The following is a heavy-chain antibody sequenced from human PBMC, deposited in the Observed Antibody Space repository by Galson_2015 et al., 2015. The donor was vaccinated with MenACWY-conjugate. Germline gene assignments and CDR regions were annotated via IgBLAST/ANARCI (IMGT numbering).Heavy chain of an antibody. CDR2: IYYSGST. CDR3: ARAPLAAAVTYYFDY. J-gene: IGHJ4*02. D-gene: IGHD6-13*01. CDR1: GGSVSSGSYY. Sequence: SETLSLTCTVSGGSVSSGSYYWSWLRQPPGKGLEWIGYIYYSGSTNYNPSLKSRVTISVDTSKNQFPLKLSSVTAADTAVYYCARAPLAAAVTYYFDYWGQGTLVTVSS. V-gene: IGHV4-61*01.